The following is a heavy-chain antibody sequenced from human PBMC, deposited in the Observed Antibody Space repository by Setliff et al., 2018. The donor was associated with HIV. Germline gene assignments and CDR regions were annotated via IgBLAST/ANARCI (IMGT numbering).Heavy chain of an antibody. CDR3: ASGSGYCTKGDCYIGVHRTPDKYYFDS. Sequence: GASVKVSCKASGDSLSNYVITWVRRAPGQGLEWMGGIVPLFGTTNYAQNFQGRLTINTDQIMTTAYMELTSLRSEDTAVYYCASGSGYCTKGDCYIGVHRTPDKYYFDSWGQGTLVTVSS. CDR1: GDSLSNYV. J-gene: IGHJ4*02. D-gene: IGHD2-8*01. CDR2: IVPLFGTT. V-gene: IGHV1-69*05.